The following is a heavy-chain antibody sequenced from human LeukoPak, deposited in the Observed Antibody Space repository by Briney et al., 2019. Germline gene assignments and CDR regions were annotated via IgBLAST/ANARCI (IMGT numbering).Heavy chain of an antibody. CDR3: ARGYGSGSYYDYYYYGMDV. CDR2: INHSEST. Sequence: SETLSLTCAVYGGSFSGYYWTWIRRPPGKGLEWIGEINHSESTNHNPSLKSRVTISVDTSKNQFSLKLSSVTAADTAVYYCARGYGSGSYYDYYYYGMDVWGQGTTVTVSS. CDR1: GGSFSGYY. D-gene: IGHD3-10*01. J-gene: IGHJ6*02. V-gene: IGHV4-34*01.